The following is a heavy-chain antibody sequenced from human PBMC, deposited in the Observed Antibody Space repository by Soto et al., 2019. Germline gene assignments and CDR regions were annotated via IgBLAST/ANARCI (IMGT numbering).Heavy chain of an antibody. V-gene: IGHV2-5*02. Sequence: QITLKESGPTLVKPTQTLTLTCTFSGFSLNTSGVAVGWIRQPPGRALEWLALIFWDDNKRYSPSLQSRLNITKDKPQTPVVLTLPNMDPVDSTTYFCAPTVSPFNESSGYYGGGHVPFDIWGQGTMVTVSS. CDR3: APTVSPFNESSGYYGGGHVPFDI. CDR1: GFSLNTSGVA. D-gene: IGHD3-22*01. CDR2: IFWDDNK. J-gene: IGHJ3*02.